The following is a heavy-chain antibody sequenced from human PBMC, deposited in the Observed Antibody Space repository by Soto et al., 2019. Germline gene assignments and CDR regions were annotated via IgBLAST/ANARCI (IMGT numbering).Heavy chain of an antibody. CDR1: GFTFSSYG. Sequence: QVQLVESGGGVVQPGRSLRLSCAASGFTFSSYGMHWVRQAPGKGLEWVAVIWYDGSNKYYADSVKGRFTISRDNSKNTLYLQMNSLRAEDTAVYYCAIESGESYPMDVWGQGTTVTVSS. V-gene: IGHV3-33*01. CDR3: AIESGESYPMDV. D-gene: IGHD1-26*01. J-gene: IGHJ6*02. CDR2: IWYDGSNK.